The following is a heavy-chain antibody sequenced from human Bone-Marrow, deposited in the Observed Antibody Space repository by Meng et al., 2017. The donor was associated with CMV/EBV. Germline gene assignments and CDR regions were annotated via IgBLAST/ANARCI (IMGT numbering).Heavy chain of an antibody. CDR3: ARGLKGYNGL. Sequence: GSLRLSCAASGFTFSSYSMNWIRQPPGKGLEWIGEINHSGSTNYNPSLKSRVTISVDTSKNQFSLKLSSVTAADTAVYYCARGLKGYNGLWGQGKLVTVSS. CDR1: GFTFSSYS. J-gene: IGHJ4*02. V-gene: IGHV4-34*01. D-gene: IGHD1-14*01. CDR2: INHSGST.